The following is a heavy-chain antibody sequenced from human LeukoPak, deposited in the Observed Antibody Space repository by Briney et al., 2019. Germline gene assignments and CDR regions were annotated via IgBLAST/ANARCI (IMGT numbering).Heavy chain of an antibody. CDR1: GFTFSSYD. CDR3: AKGSNVLLWFGELLPDY. V-gene: IGHV3-13*01. Sequence: GGSLRLSCAASGFTFSSYDMHWVRQATGKGLEWVSAIGTAGDTYYPGSVKGRFTISRENAKNSLYLQMNSLRAGDTAVYYCAKGSNVLLWFGELLPDYWGQGTLVTVSS. D-gene: IGHD3-10*01. J-gene: IGHJ4*02. CDR2: IGTAGDT.